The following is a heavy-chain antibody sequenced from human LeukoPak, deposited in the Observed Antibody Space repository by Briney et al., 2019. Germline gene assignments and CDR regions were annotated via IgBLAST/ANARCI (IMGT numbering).Heavy chain of an antibody. J-gene: IGHJ4*02. CDR1: GFTFSSYS. Sequence: RGSLRLSCAASGFTFSSYSMHWVRQAPGKGLEYVSAISNNGGRIYYADSVKGRFTISRDNSKNTLYLQMGSLRAEDMAAYYCARVGGSGSGGGYDYWGQGTLVTVSS. D-gene: IGHD3-10*01. V-gene: IGHV3-64*02. CDR3: ARVGGSGSGGGYDY. CDR2: ISNNGGRI.